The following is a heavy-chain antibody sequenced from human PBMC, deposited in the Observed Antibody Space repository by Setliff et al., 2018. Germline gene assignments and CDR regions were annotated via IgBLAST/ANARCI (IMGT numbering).Heavy chain of an antibody. CDR2: INHTGRT. D-gene: IGHD2-2*01. CDR3: ARGYCSSPSCFFAGWFDP. V-gene: IGHV4-34*01. J-gene: IGHJ5*02. CDR1: GGSFSGYY. Sequence: SETLSLTCAVYGGSFSGYYWSWIRQPPGKGLEWIGEINHTGRTNYSPSLKSRVTISVDTSKNQFSLKLTSVTAADTAVYYCARGYCSSPSCFFAGWFDPWGQGTLVTVS.